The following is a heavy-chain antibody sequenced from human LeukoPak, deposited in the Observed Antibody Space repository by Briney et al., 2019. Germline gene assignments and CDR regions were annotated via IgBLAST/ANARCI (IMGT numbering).Heavy chain of an antibody. J-gene: IGHJ3*02. V-gene: IGHV3-23*01. CDR3: AKNRDGYHAFDI. Sequence: GGSLRLSCAASGFTFSSYVLSWVRQAPGKGLEWVSAIAGSGDSTYYADSVKGRFTISRDNSKNTLYLQMNSLRAEDTAVYYCAKNRDGYHAFDIWGQGTMVTVSS. CDR2: IAGSGDST. CDR1: GFTFSSYV. D-gene: IGHD5-24*01.